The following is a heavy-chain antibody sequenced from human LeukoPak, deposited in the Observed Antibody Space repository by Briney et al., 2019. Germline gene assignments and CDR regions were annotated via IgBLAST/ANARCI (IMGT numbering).Heavy chain of an antibody. CDR2: INWNGGNI. CDR3: AKDIAAAGTSGGYMDV. D-gene: IGHD6-13*01. V-gene: IGHV3-9*01. Sequence: GGSLRLSCAASGFTFDDYAMHWVRQAPGKGLEWVSGINWNGGNIGYADSVKGRFTISRDNAKSSLYLQMNSLRAEDTALYYCAKDIAAAGTSGGYMDVWGKGTTVTISS. CDR1: GFTFDDYA. J-gene: IGHJ6*03.